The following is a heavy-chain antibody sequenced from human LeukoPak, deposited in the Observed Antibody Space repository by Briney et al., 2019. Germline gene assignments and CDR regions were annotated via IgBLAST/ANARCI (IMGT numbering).Heavy chain of an antibody. J-gene: IGHJ6*02. CDR2: INHSGST. D-gene: IGHD4-17*01. CDR3: ARPRGLHGMFMDV. V-gene: IGHV4-34*01. Sequence: SETLSLTCAVYGGSFSGYYWSWTRQPPGKGLEWIGEINHSGSTNYNPSLKSRVTISVDTSKNQFSLKLSSVTAAGTAVYYCARPRGLHGMFMDVWGQGTTVTVSS. CDR1: GGSFSGYY.